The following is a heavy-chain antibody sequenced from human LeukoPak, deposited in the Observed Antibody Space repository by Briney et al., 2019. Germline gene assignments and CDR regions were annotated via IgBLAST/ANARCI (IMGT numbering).Heavy chain of an antibody. D-gene: IGHD3-22*01. J-gene: IGHJ4*02. CDR1: GFIVSSDY. CDR3: ARAEYDSSLGFGF. CDR2: INSGGRA. V-gene: IGHV3-53*01. Sequence: GGSLRLSCAASGFIVSSDYMTWVRQAPGKGLEWFSLINSGGRAYYADSVKGRFTISRDNSKNTLYLQMNSLRVDDTAVYFCARAEYDSSLGFGFWGQGTLVTVSS.